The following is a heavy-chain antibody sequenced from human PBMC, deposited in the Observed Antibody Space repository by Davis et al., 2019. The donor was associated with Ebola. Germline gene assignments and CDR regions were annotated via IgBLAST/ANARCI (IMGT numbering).Heavy chain of an antibody. J-gene: IGHJ4*02. CDR3: ARDDSDGFIYYLDQ. CDR2: IYYSGTT. Sequence: PSETLSLTCTVSGGSISSADDYWNWIRQPPGKGLEWIGYIYYSGTTYYNPSLKSRVTISIDTSKNQFSLKLTSVTAADTAVYYCARDDSDGFIYYLDQWGQGTLVTVSS. V-gene: IGHV4-30-4*01. CDR1: GGSISSADDY. D-gene: IGHD5-24*01.